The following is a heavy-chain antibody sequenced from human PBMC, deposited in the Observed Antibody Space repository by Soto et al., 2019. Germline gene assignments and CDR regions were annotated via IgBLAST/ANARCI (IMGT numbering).Heavy chain of an antibody. J-gene: IGHJ4*02. V-gene: IGHV4-30-4*01. D-gene: IGHD1-26*01. CDR3: ARDTGTYPYYFDY. CDR2: IHHSGST. CDR1: GGSISSGENF. Sequence: SETLSLTCTVSGGSISSGENFWNWIRQSPGKGLEWIGYIHHSGSTYYNPSLKSRLTISVDTSKNQISLKLNSVTAADTAVYYCARDTGTYPYYFDYWGQGTLVTSPQ.